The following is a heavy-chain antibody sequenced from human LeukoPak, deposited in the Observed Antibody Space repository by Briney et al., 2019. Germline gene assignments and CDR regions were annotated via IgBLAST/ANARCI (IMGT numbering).Heavy chain of an antibody. CDR2: ISRNGDTT. J-gene: IGHJ4*02. V-gene: IGHV3-23*01. D-gene: IGHD3-10*01. CDR3: AKEVDGSGSYYVDY. Sequence: GGSLRLSCAASGFTFSSYAMSWVRQAPGKGLEWVSAISRNGDTTYFADSVKGRSTISRDISKNMLYLQMNSLSAADTAVYFCAKEVDGSGSYYVDYWGQGTLVTVSS. CDR1: GFTFSSYA.